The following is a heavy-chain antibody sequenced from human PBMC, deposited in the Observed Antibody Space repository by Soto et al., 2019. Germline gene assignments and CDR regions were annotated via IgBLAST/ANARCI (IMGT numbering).Heavy chain of an antibody. CDR1: GGSISSSSYY. CDR3: ARLEGLATISYYFDF. D-gene: IGHD3-9*01. J-gene: IGHJ4*02. CDR2: VYYSGTT. Sequence: NPSATLSLTCTVSGGSISSSSYYWNWIRQPPGKGLEWIGSVYYSGTTYYNPSLKRRVTISVDTYNQFSLKLSSVTAADSALYFCARLEGLATISYYFDFWGPGALVTVSS. V-gene: IGHV4-39*01.